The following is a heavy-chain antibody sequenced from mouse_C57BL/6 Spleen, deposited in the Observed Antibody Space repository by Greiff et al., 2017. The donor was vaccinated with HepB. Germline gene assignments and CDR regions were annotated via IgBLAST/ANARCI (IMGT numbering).Heavy chain of an antibody. Sequence: VQRVESGPGLVAPSQSLSITCTVSGFSLTSYGVHWVRQPPGKGLEWLVVIWSDGSTTYNSALKSRLSISKDNSKSQVFLKMNSLQTDDTAMYYGARHDGYDGDYYAMDYWGQGTSVTVSS. D-gene: IGHD2-2*01. CDR3: ARHDGYDGDYYAMDY. CDR1: GFSLTSYG. V-gene: IGHV2-6-1*01. CDR2: IWSDGST. J-gene: IGHJ4*01.